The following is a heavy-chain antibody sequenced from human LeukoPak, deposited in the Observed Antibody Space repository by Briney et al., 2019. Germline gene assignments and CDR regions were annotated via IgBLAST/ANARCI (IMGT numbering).Heavy chain of an antibody. V-gene: IGHV3-74*01. CDR1: GFTFSNYW. D-gene: IGHD4-17*01. Sequence: GGSLRLSCAASGFTFSNYWMHWVRQAPGKGLVWVGRINSDGSSTSYADSVKGRVTISADNAKNTLYLQMNSLRAEDTAVYYCARANYGAPEYYFDYWGQGTLVTVSS. CDR2: INSDGSST. CDR3: ARANYGAPEYYFDY. J-gene: IGHJ4*02.